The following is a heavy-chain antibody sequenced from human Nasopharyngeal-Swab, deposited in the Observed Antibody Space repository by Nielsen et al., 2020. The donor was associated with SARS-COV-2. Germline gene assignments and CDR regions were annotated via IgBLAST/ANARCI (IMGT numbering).Heavy chain of an antibody. CDR1: GFTFSSYW. V-gene: IGHV3-7*01. D-gene: IGHD6-13*01. CDR2: IKQDGSEK. J-gene: IGHJ3*02. Sequence: GESLKISCAASGFTFSSYWMSWVRQAPGKGLEWVANIKQDGSEKYYVDSVKGRFTISRDNAKNSLYLQMNSLRAEDTAVYYCARDGSSSSWYETGAFDIWGQGTMVTVSS. CDR3: ARDGSSSSWYETGAFDI.